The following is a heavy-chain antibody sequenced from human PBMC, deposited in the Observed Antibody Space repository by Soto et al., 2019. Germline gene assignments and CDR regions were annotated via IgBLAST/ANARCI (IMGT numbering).Heavy chain of an antibody. J-gene: IGHJ5*02. CDR1: GFTFSSYA. Sequence: PGGSLRLSCAASGFTFSSYAMSWVRQAPGKGLEWVSAISGSGGSTYYADSVKGRFTISRDSSKNTLYLQMNSLRAEDTAVYYCAKAPTLRGSYYNNWLDPRAQRNPVTVS. CDR2: ISGSGGST. D-gene: IGHD3-10*01. V-gene: IGHV3-23*01. CDR3: AKAPTLRGSYYNNWLDP.